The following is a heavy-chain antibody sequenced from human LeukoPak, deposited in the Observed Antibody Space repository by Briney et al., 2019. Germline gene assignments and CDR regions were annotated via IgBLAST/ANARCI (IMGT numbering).Heavy chain of an antibody. D-gene: IGHD2-15*01. Sequence: GASVKVSCKASGGTFSSYAISWVRQAPGQGLEWMGGIIPIFGTANYAQKFQGRVTITADESTSTAYMELSSLRSEDTAVYYCARDHDLVLVDLAFDIWGQGTMVTVSS. J-gene: IGHJ3*02. CDR2: IIPIFGTA. CDR3: ARDHDLVLVDLAFDI. CDR1: GGTFSSYA. V-gene: IGHV1-69*13.